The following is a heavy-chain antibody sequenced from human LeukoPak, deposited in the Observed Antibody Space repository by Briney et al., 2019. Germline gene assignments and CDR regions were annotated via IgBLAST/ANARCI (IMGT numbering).Heavy chain of an antibody. CDR2: INPSGGTT. D-gene: IGHD1-26*01. CDR1: GYTFSTYY. V-gene: IGHV1-46*01. J-gene: IGHJ4*02. CDR3: SRDLGGSYNDY. Sequence: ASVKVSCKASGYTFSTYYMHWVRQAPGQGLEWVGVINPSGGTTTYSQKFQGRVTMTRDTSTSTVYMELSSLRIEDTAVYYCSRDLGGSYNDYWGQGTMVTVS.